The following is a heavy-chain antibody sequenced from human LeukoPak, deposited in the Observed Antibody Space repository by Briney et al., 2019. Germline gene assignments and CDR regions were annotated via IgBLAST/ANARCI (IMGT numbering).Heavy chain of an antibody. CDR1: GGSFSGYY. J-gene: IGHJ6*03. CDR2: INHSGST. D-gene: IGHD6-25*01. CDR3: ARRGSSDYYYMDV. Sequence: SETLSLTCAVYGGSFSGYYWSWIRQPPGKGLEWIGEINHSGSTNYNPSLKSRVTISVDTSKNQFSLKLSSVTAADTAVYYRARRGSSDYYYMDVWGKGTTVTVSS. V-gene: IGHV4-34*01.